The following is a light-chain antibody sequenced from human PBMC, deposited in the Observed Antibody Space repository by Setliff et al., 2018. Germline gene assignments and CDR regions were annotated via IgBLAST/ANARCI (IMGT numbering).Light chain of an antibody. J-gene: IGLJ1*01. V-gene: IGLV3-21*04. Sequence: SYELTQPPSVPVAPGKTARITCGGNNIGGKSVNWYQQKPGQAPVLVIYYDSDRPSGIPERFFGSNSGNTATLTISRVEAGDEADYYCQVWDRGSEHDVFGTGTKVTVL. CDR2: YDS. CDR3: QVWDRGSEHDV. CDR1: NIGGKS.